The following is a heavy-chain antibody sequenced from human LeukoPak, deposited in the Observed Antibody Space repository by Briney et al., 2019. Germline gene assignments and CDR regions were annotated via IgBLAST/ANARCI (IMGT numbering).Heavy chain of an antibody. CDR3: ARADYDFWSGYSAFDY. Sequence: SETLSLTCTVSGRSLSSYYWSWVRQPPGKGLEWIGYTYYSGSTNYNPSLKSRVTISVDTSKNQFSLKLSSVTAADTAVYYCARADYDFWSGYSAFDYRGQGTLVTVSS. CDR2: TYYSGST. J-gene: IGHJ4*02. D-gene: IGHD3-3*01. CDR1: GRSLSSYY. V-gene: IGHV4-59*01.